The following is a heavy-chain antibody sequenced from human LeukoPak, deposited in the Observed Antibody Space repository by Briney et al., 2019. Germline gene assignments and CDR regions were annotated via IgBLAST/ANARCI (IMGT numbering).Heavy chain of an antibody. CDR3: ARARYYDSSGYYGH. V-gene: IGHV3-48*03. CDR1: GFTFSSYE. D-gene: IGHD3-22*01. J-gene: IGHJ4*02. CDR2: ISSSGSTI. Sequence: GGSLRLSCAASGFTFSSYEMNWVRQAPGKGLEWVSYISSSGSTIYYADSVKGRFTISRDNAKNSLYLQMNSLRAEDTAVYYCARARYYDSSGYYGHWGQGTLVTVSS.